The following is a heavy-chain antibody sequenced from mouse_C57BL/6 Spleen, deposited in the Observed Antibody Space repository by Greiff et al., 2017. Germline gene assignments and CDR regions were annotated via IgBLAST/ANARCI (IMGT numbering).Heavy chain of an antibody. CDR1: GYTFTDYY. D-gene: IGHD1-1*01. J-gene: IGHJ2*01. Sequence: QVQLQQSGPELVKPGASVKISCKASGYTFTDYYINWVKQRPGQGLEWIGWIFPGSGSTYYNEKVKGKATLTEDKSSSTAYMLLSSLTSEDSAVFFCGVLYYYGTYFDYWGQGTTLTVSS. V-gene: IGHV1-75*01. CDR2: IFPGSGST. CDR3: GVLYYYGTYFDY.